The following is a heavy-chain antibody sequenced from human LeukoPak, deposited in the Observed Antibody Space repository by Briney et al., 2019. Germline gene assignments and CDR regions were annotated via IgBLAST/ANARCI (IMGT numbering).Heavy chain of an antibody. CDR1: GFTFGDHI. J-gene: IGHJ4*02. V-gene: IGHV3-48*01. CDR2: VSGSGSTV. Sequence: GGSLRLSCAASGFTFGDHIMNWVRQLPGKRLEWVAYVSGSGSTVYYADSVKGRFTVSRDNGKSSLYLQMNSLRVEDTALYYCVRQFASWGQGALVTVSS. CDR3: VRQFAS.